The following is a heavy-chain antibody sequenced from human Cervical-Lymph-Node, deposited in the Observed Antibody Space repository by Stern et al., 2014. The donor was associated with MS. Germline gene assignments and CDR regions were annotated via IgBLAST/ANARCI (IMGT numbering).Heavy chain of an antibody. V-gene: IGHV3-7*01. J-gene: IGHJ3*02. Sequence: EVQLVESGGGLVQPGGSLRLSCSASGFTFGAYWMTWVRQAPGKGLEWVANIKQDGGEKYYVDSVKGRFTSSRENAKNSVYLQMSSLRAEDTAVYYCARDPTTDTALSSDVFDIWGQGTMVTVSS. CDR2: IKQDGGEK. D-gene: IGHD5-18*01. CDR3: ARDPTTDTALSSDVFDI. CDR1: GFTFGAYW.